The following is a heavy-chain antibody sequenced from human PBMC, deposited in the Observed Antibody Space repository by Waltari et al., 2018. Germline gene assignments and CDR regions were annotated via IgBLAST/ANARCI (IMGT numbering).Heavy chain of an antibody. CDR1: GFTFDDYA. V-gene: IGHV3-9*01. D-gene: IGHD5-12*01. CDR2: ISRNSGSI. J-gene: IGHJ4*02. Sequence: EVQLVESGGGLVQPGRSLRLSCAASGFTFDDYAMHWVRQAPGKGLEWVSGISRNSGSIGYADSVKGRFTISRDNAKNSLYLQMNSLRAEDTALYYCAKDKVATIYYFDYWGQGTLVTVSS. CDR3: AKDKVATIYYFDY.